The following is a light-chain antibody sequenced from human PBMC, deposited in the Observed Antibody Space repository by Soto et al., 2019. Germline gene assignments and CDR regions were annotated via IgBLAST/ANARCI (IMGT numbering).Light chain of an antibody. CDR3: QQYGSSPRT. Sequence: ESVLTQSPGTLSLSAGESATLLCRASHFVSSRNLAWYQQKPGQAPRLXIYGASSRATGIPDRFSGSGSGTEFTLTISRLEPEDFEVYYCQQYGSSPRTFGQGTKVDIK. CDR2: GAS. J-gene: IGKJ1*01. V-gene: IGKV3-20*01. CDR1: HFVSSRN.